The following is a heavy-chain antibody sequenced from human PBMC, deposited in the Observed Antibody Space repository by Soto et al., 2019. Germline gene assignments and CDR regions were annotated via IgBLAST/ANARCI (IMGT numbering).Heavy chain of an antibody. V-gene: IGHV4-61*08. CDR2: ISSSGTT. Sequence: SSTXALAGIVSVYSGNSGARYLSGMRQSPGRVLEWIGYISSSGTTTYSPSLRSLIIISSDTSRNLFSLRLTSVTAADTAMYYCDRAKRPHRKYQYWLDPWGQGTLVTVSS. CDR3: DRAKRPHRKYQYWLDP. D-gene: IGHD6-25*01. CDR1: VYSGNSGARY. J-gene: IGHJ5*02.